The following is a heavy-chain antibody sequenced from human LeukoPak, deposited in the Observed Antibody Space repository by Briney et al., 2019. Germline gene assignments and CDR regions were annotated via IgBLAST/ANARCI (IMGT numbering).Heavy chain of an antibody. CDR2: IKQDGSEK. J-gene: IGHJ5*02. V-gene: IGHV3-7*01. D-gene: IGHD3-9*01. Sequence: GGSLRLSCAATGFSFRSYWMNWVRQAPGKGLEWLAIIKQDGSEKHYKGSVEGRFTISRDNAKNSLHLQMNSLRAEETAVYYCAGGSGYLITSWGQGTLVTVSS. CDR3: AGGSGYLITS. CDR1: GFSFRSYW.